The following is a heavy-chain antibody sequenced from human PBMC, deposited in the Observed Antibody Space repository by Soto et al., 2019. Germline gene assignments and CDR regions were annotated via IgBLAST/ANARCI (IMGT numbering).Heavy chain of an antibody. CDR3: ARIPGGYSYGYINWYFDL. CDR2: IFSNDEK. V-gene: IGHV2-26*01. D-gene: IGHD5-18*01. CDR1: GFSLSNARMG. J-gene: IGHJ2*01. Sequence: QVTLKESGPVLVKPTETLTLTCTVSGFSLSNARMGVSWIRQPPGKALEWLAHIFSNDEKSYSTSLKSRLTISKDTSKSQVVLTMTNMDPVDTVTYYCARIPGGYSYGYINWYFDLWGRGTLVTVSS.